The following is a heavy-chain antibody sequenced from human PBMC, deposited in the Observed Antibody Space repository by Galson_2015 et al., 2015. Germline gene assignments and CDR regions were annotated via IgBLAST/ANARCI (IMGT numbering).Heavy chain of an antibody. CDR3: ARGRRHCSSSSCPSYDL. V-gene: IGHV1-18*01. D-gene: IGHD2-2*01. CDR2: ISAYNGNT. CDR1: GYTFNTYD. J-gene: IGHJ2*01. Sequence: SVKVSCKASGYTFNTYDISWVRQAPGQGLEWMGWISAYNGNTNYAQKVQGRVTMTIERSTSTAYMELRSLRSDDTAVYYCARGRRHCSSSSCPSYDLWGRGTLVTVSS.